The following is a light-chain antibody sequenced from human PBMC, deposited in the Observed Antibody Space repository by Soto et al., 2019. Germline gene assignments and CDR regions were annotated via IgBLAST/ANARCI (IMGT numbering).Light chain of an antibody. CDR2: GAA. V-gene: IGKV3-15*01. Sequence: EIVMTQSPVTLSVSPGERATLSCRASQTVRSNLVWYQQKPGQGPRLLIYGAATRSTGVPARFSGSGSGTEFTLTISTLPSEDFAVYYCQQHNNWLTFGGGTKVEIK. CDR1: QTVRSN. J-gene: IGKJ4*01. CDR3: QQHNNWLT.